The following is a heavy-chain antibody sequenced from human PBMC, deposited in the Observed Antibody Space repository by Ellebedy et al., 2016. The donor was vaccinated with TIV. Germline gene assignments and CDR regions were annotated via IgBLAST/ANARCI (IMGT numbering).Heavy chain of an antibody. CDR1: GFTFSSYW. J-gene: IGHJ4*02. Sequence: GESLKISCAASGFTFSSYWMSWVRQAPGKGLEWVANIKQDGSKRFYVDSVKGRITISRDNAKNSLYLQMNSLRAEDTAVYYCARSRDGYNFIGDYWGQGTLVTVSS. D-gene: IGHD5-24*01. CDR2: IKQDGSKR. CDR3: ARSRDGYNFIGDY. V-gene: IGHV3-7*01.